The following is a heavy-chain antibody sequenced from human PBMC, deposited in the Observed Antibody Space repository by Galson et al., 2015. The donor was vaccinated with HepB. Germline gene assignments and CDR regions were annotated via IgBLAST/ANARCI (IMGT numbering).Heavy chain of an antibody. CDR1: GYTLTTYY. Sequence: CKASGYTLTTYYIHWVRQAPGQGLEWMGMINPSGGSTTYAQKFQGRVTMTRDTSTSTVYMELSSLRSENTAVYFCARDLIGYINFWGQGTLVTVSS. CDR3: ARDLIGYINF. CDR2: INPSGGST. V-gene: IGHV1-46*01. J-gene: IGHJ4*02. D-gene: IGHD5-24*01.